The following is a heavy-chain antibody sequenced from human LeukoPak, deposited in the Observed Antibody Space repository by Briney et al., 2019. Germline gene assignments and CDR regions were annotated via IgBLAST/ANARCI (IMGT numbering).Heavy chain of an antibody. CDR3: AQGYSSGWFPY. CDR2: ISDSGGST. D-gene: IGHD6-19*01. J-gene: IGHJ4*02. CDR1: GLAFSNYA. V-gene: IGHV3-23*01. Sequence: GGSLRLSCAASGLAFSNYAMSWVRQAPRKGLEWVSGISDSGGSTYYADSVKGRFIISRDNSKNTLYLQMNSLRAEDTAVYYCAQGYSSGWFPYWGQGTLVTVSS.